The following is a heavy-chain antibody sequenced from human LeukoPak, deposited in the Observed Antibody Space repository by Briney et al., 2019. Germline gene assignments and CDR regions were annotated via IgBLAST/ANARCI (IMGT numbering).Heavy chain of an antibody. CDR2: IRYDGSNK. CDR1: GFTFSSYG. Sequence: GGSLRLSCAASGFTFSSYGMHWVRQAPGKGLEWVAFIRYDGSNKYYADSVKGRFTISRDNTKNTLYLQMSSLRAEDTAVYYCAKDPNGGYIGAFDFWGQGTMVTVSS. CDR3: AKDPNGGYIGAFDF. D-gene: IGHD4-17*01. J-gene: IGHJ3*01. V-gene: IGHV3-30*02.